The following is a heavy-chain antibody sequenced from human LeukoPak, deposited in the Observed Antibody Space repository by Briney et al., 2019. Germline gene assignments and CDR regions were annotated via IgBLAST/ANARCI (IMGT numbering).Heavy chain of an antibody. Sequence: ASVKVSCKASGYTFTSYDINWVRQATGQGLEWMGWMNPNSGNTGYAQKFQGRVTMTRNTSISTAYMELSSLRSEDTAVYYCASGTAMVINYYGMDVWGQGTTVTVSS. V-gene: IGHV1-8*01. CDR2: MNPNSGNT. D-gene: IGHD5-18*01. J-gene: IGHJ6*02. CDR1: GYTFTSYD. CDR3: ASGTAMVINYYGMDV.